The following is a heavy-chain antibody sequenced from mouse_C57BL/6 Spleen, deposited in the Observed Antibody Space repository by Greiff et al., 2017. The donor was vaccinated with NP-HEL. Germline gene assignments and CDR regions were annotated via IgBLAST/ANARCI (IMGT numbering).Heavy chain of an antibody. J-gene: IGHJ2*01. CDR2: ISGGGGNT. D-gene: IGHD1-1*01. V-gene: IGHV5-9*01. CDR3: ARQTTVGYFDY. Sequence: EVQLVESGGGLVKPGGSLKLSCAASGFTFSSYTMSWVRQTPEKRLEWVATISGGGGNTYYPDSVKGRFTISRDNAKNTLYLQMSSLRSEDTALYYCARQTTVGYFDYWGQGTTLTVSS. CDR1: GFTFSSYT.